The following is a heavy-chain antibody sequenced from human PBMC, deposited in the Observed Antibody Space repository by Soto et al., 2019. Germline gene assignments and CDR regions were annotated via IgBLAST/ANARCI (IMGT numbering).Heavy chain of an antibody. CDR2: ISGSSGVI. J-gene: IGHJ5*02. V-gene: IGHV3-21*06. CDR3: AREEVRGIIRWFDP. CDR1: GFAFSEYS. Sequence: GGSLRLSCAASGFAFSEYSMAWVRQAPGKGPEWVSYISGSSGVIYYVDSVKGRFTVSRDNAKNSLFLQMNSLRQEDTAVYYCAREEVRGIIRWFDPWGQGTRVTVSS. D-gene: IGHD3-10*01.